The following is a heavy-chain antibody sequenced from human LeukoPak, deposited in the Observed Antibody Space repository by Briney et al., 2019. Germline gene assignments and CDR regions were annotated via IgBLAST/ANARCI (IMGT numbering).Heavy chain of an antibody. CDR1: GGSFSGYY. V-gene: IGHV4-34*01. J-gene: IGHJ4*02. CDR3: AREILRGYSSALGY. CDR2: INHSGST. Sequence: SETLSLTCAVYGGSFSGYYWSWIRQPPGKGLEWIGEINHSGSTNYNPSLKSRVAISVDTSKNQFSLKLSSVTAADTAVYYCAREILRGYSSALGYWGQGTLVTVSS. D-gene: IGHD3-22*01.